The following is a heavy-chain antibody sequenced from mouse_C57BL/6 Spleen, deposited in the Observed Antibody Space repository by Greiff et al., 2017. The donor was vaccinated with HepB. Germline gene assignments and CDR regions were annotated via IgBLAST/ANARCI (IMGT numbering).Heavy chain of an antibody. V-gene: IGHV1-50*01. Sequence: VQLQQPGAELVKPGASVKLSCKASGYTFTSYWMQWVKQRPGQGLEWIGEIDPSDSYTNYNQKFKGKATLTVDTSSSTAYMQLSSLTSEDSAVYYCASYYGSSQGYYYAMDYWGQGTSVTVSS. CDR3: ASYYGSSQGYYYAMDY. CDR2: IDPSDSYT. J-gene: IGHJ4*01. CDR1: GYTFTSYW. D-gene: IGHD1-1*01.